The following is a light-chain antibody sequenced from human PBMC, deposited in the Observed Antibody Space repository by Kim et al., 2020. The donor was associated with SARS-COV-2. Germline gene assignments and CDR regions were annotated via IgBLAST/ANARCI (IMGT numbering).Light chain of an antibody. Sequence: GNTVTISCTRTSRNIADNYVQWYQQRPGSAPTIVIYEDTERPSGVPDRFSGSIDTSSSSASLTISGLKTEDEADYYCQSYDISNVIFGGGTQLTVL. CDR2: EDT. J-gene: IGLJ2*01. CDR1: SRNIADNY. CDR3: QSYDISNVI. V-gene: IGLV6-57*03.